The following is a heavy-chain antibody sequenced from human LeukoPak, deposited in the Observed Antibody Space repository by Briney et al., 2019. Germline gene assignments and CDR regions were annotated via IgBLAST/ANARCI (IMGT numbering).Heavy chain of an antibody. D-gene: IGHD1-26*01. CDR2: ISYDGSNK. Sequence: PGRSLRLSCAASGFTFSSYGMHWVRQAPGKGLEWVAVISYDGSNKYYADSVKGRFTISRDNSKNTLYLQMNSLRAEDTAVYYCAKEGLETGGLDYWRQGTLVTVSS. V-gene: IGHV3-30*18. J-gene: IGHJ4*02. CDR3: AKEGLETGGLDY. CDR1: GFTFSSYG.